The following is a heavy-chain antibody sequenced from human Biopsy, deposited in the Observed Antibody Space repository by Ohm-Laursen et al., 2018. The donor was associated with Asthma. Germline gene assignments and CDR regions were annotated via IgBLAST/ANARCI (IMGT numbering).Heavy chain of an antibody. CDR2: INSVFGTT. J-gene: IGHJ4*02. D-gene: IGHD2-2*01. V-gene: IGHV1-69*01. CDR1: GGTFNTYV. CDR3: ARKAGSCISRTCYSLDF. Sequence: SSVKVPCKSLGGTFNTYVIGWVRQAPGQGLEWMGGINSVFGTTTYPQKFQDRVTITADDSTSTVYMELSSLRSEDTAEYYCARKAGSCISRTCYSLDFWGQGTLVTVSS.